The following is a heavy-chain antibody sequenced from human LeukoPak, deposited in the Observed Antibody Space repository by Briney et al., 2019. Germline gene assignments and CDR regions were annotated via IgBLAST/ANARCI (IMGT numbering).Heavy chain of an antibody. V-gene: IGHV3-48*02. J-gene: IGHJ4*02. D-gene: IGHD1-1*01. Sequence: GGSLRLSCAASVFTFSRYSMSWVPQAPGKGLEWGSYISSTSSTIYYAESVKGRFTIYRDNAKNSLYLQKNSLRDEDTAVYYCARSGNYDCWGQGTLVSVSP. CDR3: ARSGNYDC. CDR2: ISSTSSTI. CDR1: VFTFSRYS.